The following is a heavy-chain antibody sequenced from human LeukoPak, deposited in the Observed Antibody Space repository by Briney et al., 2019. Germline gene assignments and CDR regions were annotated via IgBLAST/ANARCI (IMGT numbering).Heavy chain of an antibody. CDR3: ARDRDCGDGGCYPHFDY. V-gene: IGHV3-7*01. J-gene: IGHJ4*02. CDR1: GFTFSSNW. Sequence: GGALRLSCAASGFTFSSNWMSWVRQAPGKELEWVAHIRQDGSDKYYMDCVKGRFTISRDNAKNSLSMQMNSLRAEDTAVYYCARDRDCGDGGCYPHFDYWGQGVQVTVSS. CDR2: IRQDGSDK. D-gene: IGHD2-15*01.